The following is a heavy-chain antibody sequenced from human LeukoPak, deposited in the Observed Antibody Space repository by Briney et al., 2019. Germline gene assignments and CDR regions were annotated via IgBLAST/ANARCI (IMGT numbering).Heavy chain of an antibody. CDR2: INGDGSTT. Sequence: GGSLRLSCAASGFSFRSCWTHWVRQATGKELVWVSRINGDGSTTNYADSVRGRFTISRDNAKNTLYLQMNSLRADDSAVYFCASLVGGYYPPVEAFDVWGQGTMVTVSS. V-gene: IGHV3-74*01. CDR1: GFSFRSCW. D-gene: IGHD3-3*01. CDR3: ASLVGGYYPPVEAFDV. J-gene: IGHJ3*01.